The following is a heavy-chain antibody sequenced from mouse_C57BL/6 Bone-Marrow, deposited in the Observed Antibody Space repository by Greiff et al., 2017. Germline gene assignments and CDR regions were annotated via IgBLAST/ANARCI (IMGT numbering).Heavy chain of an antibody. V-gene: IGHV1-59*01. J-gene: IGHJ2*01. CDR3: ARGYDAGY. CDR2: IDPSDSYT. D-gene: IGHD2-2*01. Sequence: VQLQQPGAELVRPGTSVKLSCKASGYTFTSYWMHWVKQRPGQGLEWIGVIDPSDSYTNYNQKFKGKATLTVDTSSSTAYMQLSSLTSEDSAVYYCARGYDAGYWGQGTTLTVSS. CDR1: GYTFTSYW.